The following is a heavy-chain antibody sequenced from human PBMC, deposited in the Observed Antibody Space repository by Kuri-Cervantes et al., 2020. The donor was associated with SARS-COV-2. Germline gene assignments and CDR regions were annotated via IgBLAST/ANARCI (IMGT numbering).Heavy chain of an antibody. J-gene: IGHJ4*02. V-gene: IGHV3-74*01. CDR3: ARGIVGATTLDY. CDR1: GFTFSSYW. CDR2: INSDGSST. D-gene: IGHD1-26*01. Sequence: GESLKISCAASGFTFSSYWMHWVRQAPGKGLVWVSRINSDGSSTSYADSVKGRFTISRDNAKNTLFLQMNSLRAEDTAVYYCARGIVGATTLDYWGQGTLVTVSS.